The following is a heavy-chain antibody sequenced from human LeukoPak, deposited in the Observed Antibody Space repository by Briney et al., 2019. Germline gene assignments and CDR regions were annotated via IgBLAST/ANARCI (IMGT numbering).Heavy chain of an antibody. Sequence: PSETLSLTCTVSGASICGYFWSWIRQPPGKGLEWIGYIYYSGTTNYNPSLKSRIAISLDTSKKQFSLRMRSVTAADTDVYYCARSTSGYYSKHYYFYMDVWGKGTTVTVSS. J-gene: IGHJ6*03. D-gene: IGHD3-22*01. CDR2: IYYSGTT. V-gene: IGHV4-59*01. CDR1: GASICGYF. CDR3: ARSTSGYYSKHYYFYMDV.